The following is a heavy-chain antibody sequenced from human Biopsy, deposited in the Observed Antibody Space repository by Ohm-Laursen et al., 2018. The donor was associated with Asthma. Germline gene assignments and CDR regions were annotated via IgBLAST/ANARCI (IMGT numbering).Heavy chain of an antibody. V-gene: IGHV3-21*01. CDR3: VRDGTDDAFDI. J-gene: IGHJ3*02. CDR2: ISSLSRYK. D-gene: IGHD1-1*01. Sequence: SLRLSCAASGFDFSDYTMNWVRQAPGKGLEWVSSISSLSRYKYYSDSLRGRVTISRDNAKSSLHLQMSSLRAEDTAVYFCVRDGTDDAFDIWGQGTVVSVSS. CDR1: GFDFSDYT.